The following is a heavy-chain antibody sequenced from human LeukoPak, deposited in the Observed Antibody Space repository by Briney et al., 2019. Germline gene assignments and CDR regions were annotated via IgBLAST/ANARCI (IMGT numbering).Heavy chain of an antibody. CDR3: ARDSGWYSGPYYCDY. D-gene: IGHD6-19*01. V-gene: IGHV3-66*01. CDR2: IYSGGST. Sequence: PGGSLRLSCAASGFTVSSNYMSWVRQAPGKGLEWVSVIYSGGSTYYADSVKGRFTISRDNSKNTLYLQMNSLRAEDTAVYYCARDSGWYSGPYYCDYWGQGTLVTVSS. J-gene: IGHJ4*02. CDR1: GFTVSSNY.